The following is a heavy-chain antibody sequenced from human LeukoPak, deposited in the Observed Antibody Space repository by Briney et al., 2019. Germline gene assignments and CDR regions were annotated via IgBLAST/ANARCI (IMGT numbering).Heavy chain of an antibody. D-gene: IGHD1-26*01. CDR3: AKETSRIGGSMASFDY. Sequence: GGSLRLSCTASGFTFGDYAMSWFRQAPGKGLEWVSGISGTGGNTYYAESVKGRFTISRDNSKNTLYLQMNSLRAEDTAVYYCAKETSRIGGSMASFDYWGQGTLVTVSS. V-gene: IGHV3-23*01. CDR2: ISGTGGNT. CDR1: GFTFGDYA. J-gene: IGHJ4*02.